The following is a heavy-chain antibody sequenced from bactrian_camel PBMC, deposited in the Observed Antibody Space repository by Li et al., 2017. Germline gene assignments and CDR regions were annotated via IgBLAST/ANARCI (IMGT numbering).Heavy chain of an antibody. J-gene: IGHJ7*01. V-gene: IGHV3S6*01. CDR2: IYGSGSRS. D-gene: IGHD3*01. Sequence: HVQLVESGGGLVQPEGSLRLSCAASGFTFSSSTINWVRQAPGKGLEWVSGIYGSGSRSWYTDSVKGRFTISKDNAKNTVYLQMDSLKPEDTAMYYCVRAVRLATIMVVAWGAMDTWGKGTQVTVS. CDR1: GFTFSSST.